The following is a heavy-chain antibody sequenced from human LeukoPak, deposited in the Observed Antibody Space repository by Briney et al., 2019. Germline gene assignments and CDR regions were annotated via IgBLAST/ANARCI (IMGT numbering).Heavy chain of an antibody. CDR1: GGSFSGYY. CDR2: INHSGST. V-gene: IGHV4-34*01. CDR3: ARGVGSSSSLSWFDP. Sequence: SETLSLTCAVYGGSFSGYYWSWIRQPPGKGLEWIGEINHSGSTNYNPSLKSRVTISVDTSKNQFSLKLSSVTAADTAVYYCARGVGSSSSLSWFDPWGQGTQVTVSS. J-gene: IGHJ5*02. D-gene: IGHD6-6*01.